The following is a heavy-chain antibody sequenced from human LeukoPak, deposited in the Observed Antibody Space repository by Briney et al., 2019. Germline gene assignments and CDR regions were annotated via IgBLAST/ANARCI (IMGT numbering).Heavy chain of an antibody. CDR2: VISIFDTE. CDR1: GLTFRRYA. D-gene: IGHD1-26*01. Sequence: GVWVNVSCNASGLTFRRYAISWVRQAPGQGNEWMGGVISIFDTENCAQKLQGRVTIRKHESTSTAYMELSSVRSDDTAVYYCARREVVGDSTPFQYWGQGTLVNVFS. J-gene: IGHJ4*02. V-gene: IGHV1-69*05. CDR3: ARREVVGDSTPFQY.